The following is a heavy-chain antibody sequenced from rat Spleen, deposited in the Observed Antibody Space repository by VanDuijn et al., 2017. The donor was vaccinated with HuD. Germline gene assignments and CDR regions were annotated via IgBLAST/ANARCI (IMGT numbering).Heavy chain of an antibody. J-gene: IGHJ3*01. CDR1: GYSITSNY. V-gene: IGHV3-1*01. D-gene: IGHD1-11*01. Sequence: EVQLQESGPGLVKPSQSLSLTCSVTGYSITSNYWGWIRKFPGNKMEWMGYISYSGSTSYNPSLKSRISITRDTSKNQFFLQLNSVTTEDTATYYCAYGYNWFAYWGQGTLVTVSS. CDR3: AYGYNWFAY. CDR2: ISYSGST.